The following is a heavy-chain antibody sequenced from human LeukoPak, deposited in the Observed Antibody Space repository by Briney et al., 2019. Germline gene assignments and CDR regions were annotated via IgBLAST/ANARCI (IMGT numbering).Heavy chain of an antibody. V-gene: IGHV3-64D*06. J-gene: IGHJ4*02. CDR1: GFTFSSYG. Sequence: GGSLRLSCAASGFTFSSYGMHWVRQAPGKGLEYVSTISSDGIRCYADSVKGRFTISRDNSKNTVYLQMSSLRTEDTAVYYCSAAVAGSFPGWGQGTLVIVSS. D-gene: IGHD6-19*01. CDR3: SAAVAGSFPG. CDR2: ISSDGIR.